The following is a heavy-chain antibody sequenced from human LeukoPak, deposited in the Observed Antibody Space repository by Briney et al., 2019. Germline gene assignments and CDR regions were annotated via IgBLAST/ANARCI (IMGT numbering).Heavy chain of an antibody. Sequence: PGGPLRLSCAASGFTFSSYWMHWVRQAPGEGLVWVSRINSDGSSTSYADSVKGRFTISRDNAKNTLYLQMNSLRAEDTAVYYCARGTGYPYYYYYMDVWGKGTTVTVSS. J-gene: IGHJ6*03. CDR1: GFTFSSYW. D-gene: IGHD1-1*01. CDR3: ARGTGYPYYYYYMDV. CDR2: INSDGSST. V-gene: IGHV3-74*01.